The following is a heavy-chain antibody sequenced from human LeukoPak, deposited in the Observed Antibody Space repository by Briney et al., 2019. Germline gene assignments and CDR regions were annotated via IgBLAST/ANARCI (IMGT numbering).Heavy chain of an antibody. CDR1: GYTFTNYN. V-gene: IGHV1-46*01. J-gene: IGHJ4*02. D-gene: IGHD5-18*01. Sequence: ASVKVSCKASGYTFTNYNMHWVRQAPGQGLEWMGIINPSGGSTSYAQKFQGRVTMTRDTSTNTVYMELGSLRSGDTAVYYCAREGRGYSYGYWGQGTLVTVSS. CDR2: INPSGGST. CDR3: AREGRGYSYGY.